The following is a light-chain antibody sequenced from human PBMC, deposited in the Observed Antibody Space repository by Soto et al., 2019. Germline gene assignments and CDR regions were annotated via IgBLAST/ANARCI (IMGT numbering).Light chain of an antibody. V-gene: IGKV1-9*01. CDR2: AAS. J-gene: IGKJ4*01. Sequence: DLQLTQSPSFLSASVGDRVTITCRASQAIGSYLAWYQQKPGKAPKLLINAASTLQSGVPSRFSGSGSGTEFTLTISSLQPEDFATYYCQQFNSYLLTFGGGTKVEIK. CDR3: QQFNSYLLT. CDR1: QAIGSY.